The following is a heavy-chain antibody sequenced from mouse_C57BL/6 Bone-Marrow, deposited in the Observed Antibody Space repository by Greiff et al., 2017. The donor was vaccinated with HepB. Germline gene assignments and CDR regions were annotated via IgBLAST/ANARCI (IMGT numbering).Heavy chain of an antibody. Sequence: EVHLVESGGDLVKPGGSLKLSCAASGFTFSSYGMSWVRPTPDKRLEWVATISSGGSYTYYPDSVKGRFTISRDNAKNTLYLQMSSLKSEDTAMYYCARQDYYGSSYGFAYWGQGTLVTVSA. CDR1: GFTFSSYG. D-gene: IGHD1-1*01. J-gene: IGHJ3*01. CDR2: ISSGGSYT. V-gene: IGHV5-6*01. CDR3: ARQDYYGSSYGFAY.